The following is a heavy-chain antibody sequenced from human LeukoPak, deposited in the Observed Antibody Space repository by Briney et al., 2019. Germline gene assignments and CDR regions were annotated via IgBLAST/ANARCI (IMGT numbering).Heavy chain of an antibody. V-gene: IGHV4-59*01. Sequence: SETLSLTCTVSGGSISSYYWSWIRQPPGKGLEWIGYIYYSGSTSYNPSLKSRVTISVDTSKTQFSLKLSSVTAADTAVYYCARYAYDSSGYYSFDYWGQGTLVTVSS. CDR1: GGSISSYY. J-gene: IGHJ4*02. D-gene: IGHD3-22*01. CDR3: ARYAYDSSGYYSFDY. CDR2: IYYSGST.